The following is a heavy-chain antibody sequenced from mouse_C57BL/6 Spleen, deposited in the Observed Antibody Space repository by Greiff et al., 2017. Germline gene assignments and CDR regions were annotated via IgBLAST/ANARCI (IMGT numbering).Heavy chain of an antibody. V-gene: IGHV1-81*01. CDR1: GYTFTSYG. Sequence: VQLQQSGAELARPGASVKLSCKASGYTFTSYGLSWVKQRTGQGLEWIGEIYPRSGNTYYNEKFKGKATLTADKSSSTAYMELRSLTSEDSAVYFCARNGDDYDVGFAYWGQGTLVTVSA. CDR3: ARNGDDYDVGFAY. D-gene: IGHD2-4*01. CDR2: IYPRSGNT. J-gene: IGHJ3*01.